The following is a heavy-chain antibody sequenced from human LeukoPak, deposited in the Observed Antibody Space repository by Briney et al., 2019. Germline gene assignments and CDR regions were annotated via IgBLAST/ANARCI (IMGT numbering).Heavy chain of an antibody. V-gene: IGHV4-34*01. Sequence: PETLSLTCAVYGGSFSGYYWSRIRQPPGKGLEWIGEINHSGSTNYNPSLKSRVTISVDTSKNQFSLKLSSVTAADTAVYYCARDNYYYGSGSYYNGFDYWGQGTLVTVSS. J-gene: IGHJ4*02. CDR3: ARDNYYYGSGSYYNGFDY. D-gene: IGHD3-10*01. CDR1: GGSFSGYY. CDR2: INHSGST.